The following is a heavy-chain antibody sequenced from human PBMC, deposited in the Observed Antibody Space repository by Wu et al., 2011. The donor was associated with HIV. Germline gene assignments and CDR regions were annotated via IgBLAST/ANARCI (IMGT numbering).Heavy chain of an antibody. CDR1: GYTFSSYD. J-gene: IGHJ6*03. Sequence: QVQLVQSGAEVKKPGASVKVSCKASGYTFSSYDINWVRQASGQGLEWMGWMNPNSGGTSYAQKFQGRVTMTRDTSISTAYMELSRLRSDDTAMYYCARAPAATYYMDVWGKGTTVTVSS. CDR2: MNPNSGGT. V-gene: IGHV1-2*02. D-gene: IGHD2-2*01. CDR3: ARAPAATYYMDV.